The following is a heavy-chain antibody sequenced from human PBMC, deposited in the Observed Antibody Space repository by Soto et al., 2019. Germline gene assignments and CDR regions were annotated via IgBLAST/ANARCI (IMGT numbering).Heavy chain of an antibody. D-gene: IGHD3-16*01. J-gene: IGHJ3*02. CDR1: GGTFSSYA. V-gene: IGHV1-69*13. CDR3: ARDRVAGIWGDAFDI. CDR2: IIPIFGTA. Sequence: SVKVSCKASGGTFSSYAISWVRQAPGQGLEWMGGIIPIFGTANYAQKFQGRVTITADESTSTAYMELSSLRSEDTAVYYCARDRVAGIWGDAFDIWGQGTMVTVSS.